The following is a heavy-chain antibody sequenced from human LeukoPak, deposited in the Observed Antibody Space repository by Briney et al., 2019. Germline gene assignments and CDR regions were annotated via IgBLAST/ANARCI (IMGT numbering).Heavy chain of an antibody. Sequence: GGSLRLSCAASGLTFSHYGMHWVRQAPGKGLEWVAVISYAGRNEYYADSVKGRFTISRDDSKNTLYLQVNSLRAEDTAVYYCAKDLITMVRGSAMDVWGQGTTVTVSS. D-gene: IGHD3-10*01. CDR1: GLTFSHYG. J-gene: IGHJ6*02. CDR3: AKDLITMVRGSAMDV. V-gene: IGHV3-30*18. CDR2: ISYAGRNE.